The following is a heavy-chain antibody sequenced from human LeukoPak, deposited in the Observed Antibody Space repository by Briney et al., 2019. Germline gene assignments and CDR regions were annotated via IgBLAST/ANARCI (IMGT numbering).Heavy chain of an antibody. CDR3: ATDLATVVIVTNY. D-gene: IGHD4-23*01. CDR1: GYTFTRYY. J-gene: IGHJ4*02. V-gene: IGHV1-24*01. CDR2: FDPEDGET. Sequence: ASVKVSCKASGYTFTRYYMHWVRQAPGKGLEWMGGFDPEDGETIYAQKFQGRVTMTEDTSTDTAYMELSSLRSEDTAVYYCATDLATVVIVTNYWGQGTLVTVSS.